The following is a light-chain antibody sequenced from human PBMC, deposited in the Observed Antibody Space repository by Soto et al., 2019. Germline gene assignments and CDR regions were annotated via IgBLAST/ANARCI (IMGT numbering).Light chain of an antibody. CDR2: RAS. V-gene: IGKV1-5*03. CDR3: QQYRSGAT. Sequence: DIQMTQSPSTLSASVGDRVTITCRAGQSIYSDLAWYQQKPGRVPKLLIYRASNLESGVPSRFSGSGSGSGTEFTLTISSLQPEDFATYYCQQYRSGATFGGGTKVEIK. J-gene: IGKJ4*01. CDR1: QSIYSD.